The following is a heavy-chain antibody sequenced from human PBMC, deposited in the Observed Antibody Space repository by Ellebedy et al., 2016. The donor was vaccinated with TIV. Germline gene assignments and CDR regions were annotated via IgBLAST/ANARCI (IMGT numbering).Heavy chain of an antibody. CDR1: GFSLHDYA. CDR2: VFGNGGRI. J-gene: IGHJ4*02. D-gene: IGHD3-16*01. Sequence: GGSLRLXXATSGFSLHDYAFHWVRQAPGKGLEWVSGVFGNGGRIDYADSVRGRFTISRDNAKNFLYLQMNSLGADDTALYYCIKDTTPGGLDHWGQGTLVTVSS. V-gene: IGHV3-9*01. CDR3: IKDTTPGGLDH.